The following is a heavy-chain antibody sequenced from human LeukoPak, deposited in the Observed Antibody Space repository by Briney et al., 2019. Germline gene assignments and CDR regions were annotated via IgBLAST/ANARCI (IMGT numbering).Heavy chain of an antibody. CDR2: IKRDGSEK. CDR3: ARVVDIVATIWFDY. V-gene: IGHV3-7*01. D-gene: IGHD5-12*01. Sequence: PGGSLRLSCAASGFTFSSYWMTWVRQAPGKGLEWVANIKRDGSEKYYVDSVKGRFTISRDNAKNSLYLQMNSLRAEDTAVYYCARVVDIVATIWFDYWGQGTLVTVSS. CDR1: GFTFSSYW. J-gene: IGHJ4*02.